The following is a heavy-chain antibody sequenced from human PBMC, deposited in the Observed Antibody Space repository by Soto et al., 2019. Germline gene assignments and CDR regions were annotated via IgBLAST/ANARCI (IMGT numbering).Heavy chain of an antibody. V-gene: IGHV4-59*01. CDR1: GGSISSYY. D-gene: IGHD6-13*01. CDR3: ARMWKQQLVDY. J-gene: IGHJ4*02. CDR2: IYYSGST. Sequence: QVQLQESGPGLVKPSETLSLTCTVSGGSISSYYWSWIRQPPGKGLEWIGYIYYSGSTNYNPSLKGRSTLSVDMSKSQFSPKLSSVTAADTAVYYCARMWKQQLVDYWGQGTLVTVSS.